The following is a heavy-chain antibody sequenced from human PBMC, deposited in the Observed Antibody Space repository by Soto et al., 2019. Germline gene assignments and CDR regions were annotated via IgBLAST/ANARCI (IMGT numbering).Heavy chain of an antibody. D-gene: IGHD3-22*01. V-gene: IGHV3-66*01. Sequence: PGGSLRLSCAASGFTFSNYMVTWVRQAPGKGLEWVSIIYSGGSTYYADSVKGRFSTSRDISKNMLFLQMNSLRAEDTAVYYCARGLGTTGYYYGLDCWGQGTLVTVSS. CDR1: GFTFSNYM. J-gene: IGHJ4*02. CDR2: IYSGGST. CDR3: ARGLGTTGYYYGLDC.